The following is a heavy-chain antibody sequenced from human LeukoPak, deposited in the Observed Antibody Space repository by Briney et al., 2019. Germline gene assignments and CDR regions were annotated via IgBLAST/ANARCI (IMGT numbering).Heavy chain of an antibody. CDR3: AKSQRGWYGAFDI. CDR1: GFTFSSYS. D-gene: IGHD6-19*01. CDR2: ISSSSSYI. V-gene: IGHV3-21*04. Sequence: SGGSLRLSCAASGFTFSSYSMNWVRQAPGKGLEWVSSISSSSSYIYYADSVKGRFTISRDNAKNSLYLQMNSLRAEDTAVYYCAKSQRGWYGAFDIWGQGTMVTVSS. J-gene: IGHJ3*02.